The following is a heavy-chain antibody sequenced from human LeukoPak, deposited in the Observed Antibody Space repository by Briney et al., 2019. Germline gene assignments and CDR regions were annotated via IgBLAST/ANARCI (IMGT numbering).Heavy chain of an antibody. CDR1: GFTFSSYG. D-gene: IGHD6-25*01. Sequence: GRSLRLSCAASGFTFSSYGMHWVRQAPGKGLEWVAVISYDGSNKYYADSVKGRFTISRDNSKNTLYLQMNSLRAEDTAVYYCAKTLAEERPYYYYYMDVWGKGTTVTVSS. J-gene: IGHJ6*03. CDR3: AKTLAEERPYYYYYMDV. V-gene: IGHV3-30*18. CDR2: ISYDGSNK.